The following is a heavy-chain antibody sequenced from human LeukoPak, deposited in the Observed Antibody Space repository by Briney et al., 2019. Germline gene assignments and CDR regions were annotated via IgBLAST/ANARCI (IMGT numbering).Heavy chain of an antibody. V-gene: IGHV4-31*03. D-gene: IGHD3-22*01. J-gene: IGHJ3*02. CDR2: IYYSGST. CDR3: ASPPGGYYYDSSGTLGAFDI. CDR1: GGSISSGGYY. Sequence: SQTLSLTYTVSGGSISSGGYYWSWIRQHPGKGLEWIGYIYYSGSTYYNPSLKSRVTISVDTSKNQFSLKLSSVTAADTAVYYCASPPGGYYYDSSGTLGAFDIWGQGTMVTVSS.